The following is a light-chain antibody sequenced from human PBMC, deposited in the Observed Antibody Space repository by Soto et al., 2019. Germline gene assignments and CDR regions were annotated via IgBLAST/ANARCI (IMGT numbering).Light chain of an antibody. J-gene: IGLJ1*01. V-gene: IGLV3-25*03. CDR1: ALPKQY. Sequence: SYELTQPPSVSVSPGQTARITCSGDALPKQYAYWYQQKPGQAPVLVIYKDSERPSGIPERFSGSSSGTTVTLTISGVQAEDEADYYCQSADSSGTYTVVGTGTKLTVL. CDR3: QSADSSGTYTV. CDR2: KDS.